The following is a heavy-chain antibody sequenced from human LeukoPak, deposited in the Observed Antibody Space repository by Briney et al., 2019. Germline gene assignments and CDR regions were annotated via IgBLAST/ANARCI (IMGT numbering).Heavy chain of an antibody. V-gene: IGHV4-4*08. CDR1: GGSISSYY. D-gene: IGHD2-2*01. CDR2: IYTSGST. Sequence: SETLSLTCTVSGGSISSYYWSWIRQPPGKGLEWIGYIYTSGSTNYNPSLKGRVTMSVDTSKNQLSLKLSSVTAADTAVYYCASHCSTTTCLGVDYWGQGTLVTVSS. CDR3: ASHCSTTTCLGVDY. J-gene: IGHJ4*02.